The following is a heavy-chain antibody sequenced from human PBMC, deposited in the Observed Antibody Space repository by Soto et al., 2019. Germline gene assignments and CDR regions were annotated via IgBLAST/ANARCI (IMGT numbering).Heavy chain of an antibody. CDR3: ARDTNWKNYYGMDV. CDR2: IDPSGGRT. Sequence: ASVKVSCKASGYTFTTYYIHWVRQAPGQGLEWMGVIDPSGGRTNHAQKFQGRVTMTRDTSTSTVYMELSSLRSEDTAVYYCARDTNWKNYYGMDVWGQRTTVTVSS. CDR1: GYTFTTYY. D-gene: IGHD1-1*01. J-gene: IGHJ6*02. V-gene: IGHV1-46*01.